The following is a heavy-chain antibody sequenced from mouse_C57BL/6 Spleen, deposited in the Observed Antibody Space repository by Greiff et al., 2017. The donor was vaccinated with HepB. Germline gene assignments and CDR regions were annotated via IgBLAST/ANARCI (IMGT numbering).Heavy chain of an antibody. J-gene: IGHJ3*01. CDR3: AFYYDYDEGTWFAY. Sequence: VQLQQPGAELVKPGASVKLSCKASGYTFTSYWMQWVKQRPGQGLEWIGEIDPSDSYTNYNQKFKGKATLTVDTSSSTAYMQLSSLTSEDSAVYYCAFYYDYDEGTWFAYWGQGTLVTVSA. V-gene: IGHV1-50*01. D-gene: IGHD2-4*01. CDR1: GYTFTSYW. CDR2: IDPSDSYT.